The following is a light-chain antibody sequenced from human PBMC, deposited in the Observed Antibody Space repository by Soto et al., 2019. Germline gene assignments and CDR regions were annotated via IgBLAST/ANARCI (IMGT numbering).Light chain of an antibody. CDR1: SSDVGGYNY. J-gene: IGLJ3*02. CDR2: EVS. Sequence: QSVLTQPASVSGSPGQSITISCTGSSSDVGGYNYVSWYQQHPGKAPKLMIYEVSNRPSGISNRFSGSKSGNTASLTLSGLQAEDEADYYCSSHAGSFTWVFGGGTKLTVL. CDR3: SSHAGSFTWV. V-gene: IGLV2-14*01.